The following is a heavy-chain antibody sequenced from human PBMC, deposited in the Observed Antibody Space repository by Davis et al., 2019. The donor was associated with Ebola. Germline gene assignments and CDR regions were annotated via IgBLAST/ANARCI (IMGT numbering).Heavy chain of an antibody. CDR3: TTTTVTTDY. D-gene: IGHD4-17*01. CDR1: GLSLSSLG. V-gene: IGHV3-73*01. Sequence: GESLKISCAASGLSLSSLGMSWVRQAPGKGLEWVGRIRSKANSYATAYAASVKGRFTISRDDSKNTAYLQMNSLKTEDTAVYYCTTTTVTTDYWGQGTLVTVSS. CDR2: IRSKANSYAT. J-gene: IGHJ4*02.